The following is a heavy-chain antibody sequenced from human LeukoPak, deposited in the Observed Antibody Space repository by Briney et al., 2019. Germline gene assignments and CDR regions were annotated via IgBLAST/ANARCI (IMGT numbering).Heavy chain of an antibody. CDR1: GGSFSGYY. D-gene: IGHD1-26*01. J-gene: IGHJ4*02. Sequence: PSETLSLTCAVYGGSFSGYYWSWIRQPPGKGLEWIGEINHSGSTNYNPSLKSRVTISVDTSKNQFSLKLSSVTAADTAVYYRARSIKSGSYYKYYFDYWGQGTLVTVSS. V-gene: IGHV4-34*01. CDR2: INHSGST. CDR3: ARSIKSGSYYKYYFDY.